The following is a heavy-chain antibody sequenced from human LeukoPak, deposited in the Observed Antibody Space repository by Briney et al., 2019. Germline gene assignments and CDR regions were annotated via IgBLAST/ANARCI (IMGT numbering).Heavy chain of an antibody. D-gene: IGHD3-9*01. J-gene: IGHJ4*02. CDR1: GYSISRGYY. CDR2: IYHSGST. V-gene: IGHV4-38-2*02. CDR3: ARRTTYFGWRPSESPSCFDY. Sequence: SETLSLTCTVSGYSISRGYYWGWIRQPPGKGLEWIGSIYHSGSTYYKSSLKSRVTISVDTSKNQLSLKLSSVTAADTAVYYCARRTTYFGWRPSESPSCFDYWGQGTLVTVSS.